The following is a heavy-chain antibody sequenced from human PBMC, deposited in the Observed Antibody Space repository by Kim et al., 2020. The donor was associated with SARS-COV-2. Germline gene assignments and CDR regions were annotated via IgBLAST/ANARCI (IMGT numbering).Heavy chain of an antibody. V-gene: IGHV3-48*02. Sequence: ADSVKGRFTISRDNAKNSLYLQMNSLRDEDTAVYYCARAGITGSTGEMDYWGQGTLVTVSS. J-gene: IGHJ4*02. CDR3: ARAGITGSTGEMDY. D-gene: IGHD1-20*01.